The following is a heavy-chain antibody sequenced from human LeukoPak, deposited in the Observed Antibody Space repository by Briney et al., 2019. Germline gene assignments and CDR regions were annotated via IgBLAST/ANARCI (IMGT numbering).Heavy chain of an antibody. J-gene: IGHJ6*03. V-gene: IGHV4-59*08. CDR3: AGGRSRGYYYMDV. Sequence: SETLSLTCTVSGGSIGSYYWSWIRQPPGKGLEWIGYIYYSGNTNYNPSLKSRVTISVDTSKNQFSLKLSSVTAADTAVYYCAGGRSRGYYYMDVWGKGTTVTVSS. CDR2: IYYSGNT. D-gene: IGHD3-10*01. CDR1: GGSIGSYY.